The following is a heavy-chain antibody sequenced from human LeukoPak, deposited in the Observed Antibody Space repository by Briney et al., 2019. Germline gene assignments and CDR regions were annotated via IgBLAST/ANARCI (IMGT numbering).Heavy chain of an antibody. CDR2: ISAYNGNT. J-gene: IGHJ3*02. D-gene: IGHD3-9*01. CDR1: GYTFTSYG. Sequence: ASVKVSCKASGYTFTSYGISWVRQAPGQGLEWMGWISAYNGNTNYAQKLQGRVTMTTDTSTSTAYMELRSLRSDDTAVYYCARDWSDILTGYPYPFDIWGQGTMVTVSS. V-gene: IGHV1-18*01. CDR3: ARDWSDILTGYPYPFDI.